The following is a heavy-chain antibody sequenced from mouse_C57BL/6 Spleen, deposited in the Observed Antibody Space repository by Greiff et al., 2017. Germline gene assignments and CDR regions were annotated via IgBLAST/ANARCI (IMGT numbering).Heavy chain of an antibody. Sequence: VQLQQSGPELVKPGASVKIPCKASGYTFTDYNMDWVKQSHGKSLEWIGDINPNNGGTIYNQKFKGKATLTVDKSSSTAYMELRSLTSEDTAVYYCARSGYYYGSSYGWYFDVWGTGTTVTVSS. J-gene: IGHJ1*03. V-gene: IGHV1-18*01. CDR1: GYTFTDYN. CDR2: INPNNGGT. CDR3: ARSGYYYGSSYGWYFDV. D-gene: IGHD1-1*01.